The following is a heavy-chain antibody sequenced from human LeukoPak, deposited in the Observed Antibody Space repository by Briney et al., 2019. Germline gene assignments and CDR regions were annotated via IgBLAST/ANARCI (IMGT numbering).Heavy chain of an antibody. V-gene: IGHV3-30*02. CDR2: IRYDASNK. J-gene: IGHJ2*01. CDR3: AKDFSSSSLGSWYFDL. CDR1: GFTFSDYG. D-gene: IGHD6-13*01. Sequence: PGGSLRLSCAASGFTFSDYGMHWVRQAPGKGLEWVAFIRYDASNKYYGDSVKGRFTVSRDNVKNTLYLRMNSLRTEDTAVYYCAKDFSSSSLGSWYFDLWGRGALVTVYS.